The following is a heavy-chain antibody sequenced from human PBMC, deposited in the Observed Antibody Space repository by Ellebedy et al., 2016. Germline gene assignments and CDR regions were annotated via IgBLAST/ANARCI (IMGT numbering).Heavy chain of an antibody. CDR1: GGSLSGSY. CDR2: INVNGRT. D-gene: IGHD6-25*01. V-gene: IGHV4-34*01. CDR3: ARGTRIAAGEMDV. J-gene: IGHJ6*02. Sequence: SETLSLTCGVFGGSLSGSYWTWIRQTPGKGLEWIGEINVNGRTNYNPSLKSRVTIRIDTSKNQFSLKLNFVTAADTAVYYCARGTRIAAGEMDVWGQGTTVIVSS.